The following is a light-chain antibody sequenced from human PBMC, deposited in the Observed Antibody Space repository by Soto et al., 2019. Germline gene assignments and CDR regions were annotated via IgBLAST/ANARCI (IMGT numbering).Light chain of an antibody. CDR1: QSISTW. J-gene: IGKJ1*01. CDR3: QQYNIYSWP. CDR2: EVS. Sequence: DIQMTQSPSTLSASVGDRVTITCRASQSISTWLAWYQQKPGKAPKLLIYEVSSLESGVPSRFSGSGSGTEFTLTISSLQPDDFATYYCQQYNIYSWPFGQGTKVDIK. V-gene: IGKV1-5*01.